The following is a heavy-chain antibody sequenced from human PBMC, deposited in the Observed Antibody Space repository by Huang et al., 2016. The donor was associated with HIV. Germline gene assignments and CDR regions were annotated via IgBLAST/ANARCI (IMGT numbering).Heavy chain of an antibody. CDR3: ARGTYDSRGYHYVENFQH. CDR2: MRVIGGTT. Sequence: EVQLLESGGGLVQPGGSLRLSCAASGFTFSNYGMNWVRQAPGKGLEWGSAMRVIGGTTYYADSVKGRFTISRDNSKNTLYLKMNSLRAEDTAVYYWARGTYDSRGYHYVENFQHWGQGTLVAVSS. V-gene: IGHV3-23*01. J-gene: IGHJ1*01. D-gene: IGHD3-22*01. CDR1: GFTFSNYG.